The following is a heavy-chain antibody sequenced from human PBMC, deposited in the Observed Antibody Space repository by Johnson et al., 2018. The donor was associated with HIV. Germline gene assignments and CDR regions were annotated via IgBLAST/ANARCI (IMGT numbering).Heavy chain of an antibody. Sequence: QVQLVESGGGVVQSGRSLRLSCAASGFTFSSYGMHWVRQAPAKGLEWVAVISYDGSDKDYADSVKGRFTISRDSSKNTLYLQMNSLRAEDTAVYYCAKDHLIRAIDIWGQGTMVTVSS. V-gene: IGHV3-30*04. J-gene: IGHJ3*02. CDR3: AKDHLIRAIDI. CDR1: GFTFSSYG. CDR2: ISYDGSDK. D-gene: IGHD2-8*01.